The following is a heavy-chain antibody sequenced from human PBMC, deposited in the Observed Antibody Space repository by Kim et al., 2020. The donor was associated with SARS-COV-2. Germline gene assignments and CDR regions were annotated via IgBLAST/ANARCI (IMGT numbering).Heavy chain of an antibody. CDR3: ARFFRHYTSASD. J-gene: IGHJ4*01. V-gene: IGHV4-59*01. Sequence: SETLSLTCTVSGGSISSYYWSWIRQPPGKGLEWIGYIYYSGSADYNPSLKSRVTISVDTSRNQFSLRLSSVTAADTAVYYCARFFRHYTSASDWGRGTQV. CDR1: GGSISSYY. CDR2: IYYSGSA. D-gene: IGHD4-4*01.